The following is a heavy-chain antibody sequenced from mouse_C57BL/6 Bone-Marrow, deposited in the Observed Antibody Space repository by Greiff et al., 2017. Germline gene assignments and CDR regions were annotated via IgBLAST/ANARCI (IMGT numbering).Heavy chain of an antibody. CDR1: GFTFSSYA. CDR3: ARVRLRRDFDY. Sequence: EVKLEESGGGLVKPGGSLKLSCAASGFTFSSYAMSWVRQTPEKRLEWVATISDGGSYTSYPDNVKGRFTISRDNAKNNLYLQMSHLKSEDTAMYYCARVRLRRDFDYWGQGTTLTVSA. J-gene: IGHJ2*01. CDR2: ISDGGSYT. V-gene: IGHV5-4*03. D-gene: IGHD2-4*01.